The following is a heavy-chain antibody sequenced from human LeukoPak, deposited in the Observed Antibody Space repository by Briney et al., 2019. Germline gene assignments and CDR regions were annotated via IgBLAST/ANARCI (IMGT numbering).Heavy chain of an antibody. CDR2: IYYSGST. J-gene: IGHJ4*02. V-gene: IGHV4-39*01. Sequence: SETLSLTCTVSGDSVNSTNHYWGWIRQPPGKGLEWIGSIYYSGSTCYNPSLRSRVTISLDTSKNQFSLKLSSVTAADTAMYHCARRGGSGNYPLSSAPDYWGQGTLVTVSS. D-gene: IGHD1-26*01. CDR1: GDSVNSTNHY. CDR3: ARRGGSGNYPLSSAPDY.